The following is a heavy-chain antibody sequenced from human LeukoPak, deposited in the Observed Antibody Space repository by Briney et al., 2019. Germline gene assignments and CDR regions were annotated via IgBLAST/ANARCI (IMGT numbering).Heavy chain of an antibody. CDR1: GGSITSYY. J-gene: IGHJ6*02. CDR2: IYYKGNT. CDR3: ASSRITMVRGVSYYYGLDV. Sequence: SETLSLTCTVSGGSITSYYWSWIRQPPGKGLEWIGYIYYKGNTNSNPSLKSRVTISVDTSKNQFSLKLTSVTAADTVVYYCASSRITMVRGVSYYYGLDVWGQGTTVTVSS. D-gene: IGHD3-10*01. V-gene: IGHV4-59*01.